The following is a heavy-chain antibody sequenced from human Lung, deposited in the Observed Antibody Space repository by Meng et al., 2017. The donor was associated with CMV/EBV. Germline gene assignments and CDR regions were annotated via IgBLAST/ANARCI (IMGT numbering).Heavy chain of an antibody. J-gene: IGHJ4*02. D-gene: IGHD1-26*01. V-gene: IGHV4-34*01. CDR1: GGSLSDHY. Sequence: GGSLSDHYWNWSRQPPGKGLEWIGEMNPSGDEKYNPSLVSRVSMSLDTSEKRVSLTLTSLSAADTAVYYCARGPYRHSGSYYAFDYWGQGVLVTVSS. CDR2: MNPSGDE. CDR3: ARGPYRHSGSYYAFDY.